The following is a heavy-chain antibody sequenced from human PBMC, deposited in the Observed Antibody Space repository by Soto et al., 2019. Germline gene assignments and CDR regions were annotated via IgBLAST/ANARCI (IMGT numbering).Heavy chain of an antibody. D-gene: IGHD2-15*01. Sequence: QVQLVQSGAEVKKPGSSVKVSCKASGGSFTSFIVTWVRQAPGQGLEWMGRIIPVLDVEYYAQKFQGRLTITADKSTNTAYMELRSLRSEDTAVYYCAKTPNPVSATPSDYGIDFWGLGNTVNVSS. J-gene: IGHJ6*01. CDR2: IIPVLDVE. V-gene: IGHV1-69*02. CDR1: GGSFTSFI. CDR3: AKTPNPVSATPSDYGIDF.